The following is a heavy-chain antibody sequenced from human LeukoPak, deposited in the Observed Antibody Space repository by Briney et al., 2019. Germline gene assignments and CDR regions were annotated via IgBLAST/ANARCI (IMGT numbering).Heavy chain of an antibody. V-gene: IGHV3-11*04. CDR3: ARDLAQWLVRGY. J-gene: IGHJ4*02. CDR2: ISSSGSTI. CDR1: GFNFSDYY. Sequence: GGSLRLSCAASGFNFSDYYMSWIRQAPGKGLEWVSYISSSGSTIYYADPVKGRFTISRDNAKNSLYLQMNSLRAEDTAVYYCARDLAQWLVRGYWGQGTLVSVSS. D-gene: IGHD6-19*01.